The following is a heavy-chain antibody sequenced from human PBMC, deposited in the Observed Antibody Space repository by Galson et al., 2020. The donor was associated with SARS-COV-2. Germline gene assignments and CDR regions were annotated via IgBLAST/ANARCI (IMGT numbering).Heavy chain of an antibody. J-gene: IGHJ4*02. Sequence: GESLKISCAASGFTFSNYVMHWVRQAPGKGPEWAAVISSDGSNSFYADSLKGRFTISRDNSKSTLYLQMNSLRAEDTAVYYCARGGEWELPYYFDYWGQGTLVTVSS. V-gene: IGHV3-30*04. D-gene: IGHD1-26*01. CDR1: GFTFSNYV. CDR3: ARGGEWELPYYFDY. CDR2: ISSDGSNS.